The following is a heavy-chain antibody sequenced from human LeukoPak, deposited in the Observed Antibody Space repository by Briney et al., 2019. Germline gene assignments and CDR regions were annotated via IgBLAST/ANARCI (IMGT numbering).Heavy chain of an antibody. D-gene: IGHD6-13*01. CDR2: IDPSDSYT. CDR3: ARTSSPQLGYYGMDV. Sequence: GESLKISCKGSEYSFASYWISWVRQMPGKGLEWMGRIDPSDSYTNYSPSFQGHVTISADKSISTAYLQWSSLKASDTAMYYCARTSSPQLGYYGMDVWGKGATVTVSS. CDR1: EYSFASYW. V-gene: IGHV5-10-1*01. J-gene: IGHJ6*04.